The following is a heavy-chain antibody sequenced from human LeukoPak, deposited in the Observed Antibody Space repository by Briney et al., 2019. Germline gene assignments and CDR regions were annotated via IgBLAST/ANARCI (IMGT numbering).Heavy chain of an antibody. D-gene: IGHD3-22*01. CDR1: AYSISSGYY. V-gene: IGHV4-38-2*02. Sequence: SETLSLTCTVSAYSISSGYYWGWIRQPPGKGLEWIASAYHSGSTYYNPSLKSRVTISVDTSKNQFSLKLSSVTAADTAVYYCARHRYYYDTSGYSVDSWGQGTLVAVSS. CDR2: AYHSGST. CDR3: ARHRYYYDTSGYSVDS. J-gene: IGHJ4*02.